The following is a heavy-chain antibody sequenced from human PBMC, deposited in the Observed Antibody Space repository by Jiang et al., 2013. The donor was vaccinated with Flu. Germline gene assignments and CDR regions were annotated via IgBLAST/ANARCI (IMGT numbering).Heavy chain of an antibody. CDR1: GDSLSSSGVA. Sequence: QTLSLTCAISGDSLSSSGVAWNWIRQSPSRGLEWLGRTYYRSKWSNDYAVFVESRITINPDTSKNQFSLQLNSVTPEDTAVYYCARGRVSAFDIWGQGTMVTVSS. CDR2: TYYRSKWSN. D-gene: IGHD5/OR15-5a*01. V-gene: IGHV6-1*01. J-gene: IGHJ3*02. CDR3: ARGRVSAFDI.